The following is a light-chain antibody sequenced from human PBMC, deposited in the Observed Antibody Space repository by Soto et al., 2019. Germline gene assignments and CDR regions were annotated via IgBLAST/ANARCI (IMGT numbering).Light chain of an antibody. CDR2: EVS. V-gene: IGLV2-14*01. Sequence: QSALTQPASVSGSPGQSITIYCTGNSSDVGGYNYVSWYQQHPGKAPKLMIYEVSNRPSGVSNRFSGSKSGNTASLTISGLQAEDEADYYCSSYTRSSTRVFGGGTKLTVL. CDR1: SSDVGGYNY. CDR3: SSYTRSSTRV. J-gene: IGLJ3*02.